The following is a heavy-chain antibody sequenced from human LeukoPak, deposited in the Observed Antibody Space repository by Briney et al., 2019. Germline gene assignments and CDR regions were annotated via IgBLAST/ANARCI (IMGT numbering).Heavy chain of an antibody. Sequence: ASVKVSCKASGGTFSSYAISWVRQAPGQGLEWMGGIIPIFGTANYAQKFQGRVTITADESTSTAYMELSSLRSEDTAVYYCARDYDSSGYHNQGAFDIWGQGTMVTVSS. CDR2: IIPIFGTA. CDR3: ARDYDSSGYHNQGAFDI. V-gene: IGHV1-69*01. D-gene: IGHD3-22*01. CDR1: GGTFSSYA. J-gene: IGHJ3*02.